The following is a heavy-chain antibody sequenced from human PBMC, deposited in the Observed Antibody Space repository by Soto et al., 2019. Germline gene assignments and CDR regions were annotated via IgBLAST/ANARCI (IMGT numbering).Heavy chain of an antibody. CDR2: ISYDGSNK. CDR3: ARDMGPPYDQSPSWFDP. V-gene: IGHV3-30-3*01. CDR1: GFTFSSCA. Sequence: GGSLTPSCAASGFTFSSCAMHWVRPAPGTGLVWVAVISYDGSNKYYADSVKGRFTISRDNSKNTLYLQMNSLRAEDTAVYYCARDMGPPYDQSPSWFDPWGQGTLVTVSS. D-gene: IGHD2-8*01. J-gene: IGHJ5*02.